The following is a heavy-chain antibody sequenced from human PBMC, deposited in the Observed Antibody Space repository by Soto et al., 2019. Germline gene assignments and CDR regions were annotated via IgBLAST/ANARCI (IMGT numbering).Heavy chain of an antibody. CDR1: GASITTYY. D-gene: IGHD6-19*01. CDR2: VYHTGST. V-gene: IGHV4-59*13. J-gene: IGHJ4*02. CDR3: ARRLFGSGWTLDS. Sequence: PSETLSLTCDVSGASITTYYWSWIRQAPGKGLEWIGNVYHTGSTDYNSSLRSRVTISVDTSKNQFSLNMNSVTAADTAVYYCARRLFGSGWTLDSWGQLALVT.